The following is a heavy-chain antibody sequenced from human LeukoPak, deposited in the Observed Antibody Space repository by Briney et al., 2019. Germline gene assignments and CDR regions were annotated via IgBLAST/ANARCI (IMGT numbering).Heavy chain of an antibody. CDR1: GFTVSSNY. D-gene: IGHD2-2*03. J-gene: IGHJ4*02. CDR2: IYSGGST. CDR3: AKDGYCSSTSCYDFDY. Sequence: PGGSLRLSCAASGFTVSSNYMSWVRQAPGKGLEWVSVIYSGGSTYYAYSVKGRFTISRHNSKNTLYLQMNSLRAEDTAVYYCAKDGYCSSTSCYDFDYWGQGTLVTVSS. V-gene: IGHV3-53*04.